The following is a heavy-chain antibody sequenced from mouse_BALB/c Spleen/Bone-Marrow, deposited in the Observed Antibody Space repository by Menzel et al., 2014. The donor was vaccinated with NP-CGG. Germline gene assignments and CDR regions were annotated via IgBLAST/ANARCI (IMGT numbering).Heavy chain of an antibody. CDR3: TRGGNWEDFDY. V-gene: IGHV5-17*02. J-gene: IGHJ2*01. CDR2: ISSGSSTI. CDR1: GFTFSSFG. Sequence: EVMLVESGGGLVQPGGSRKLSCAASGFTFSSFGMHWVRQAPERGLEWVAYISSGSSTIFYADTVKGRFTISRDNPKNTLFLQMTSLRSKDTAMYYCTRGGNWEDFDYWGQGTTLTVSS. D-gene: IGHD4-1*01.